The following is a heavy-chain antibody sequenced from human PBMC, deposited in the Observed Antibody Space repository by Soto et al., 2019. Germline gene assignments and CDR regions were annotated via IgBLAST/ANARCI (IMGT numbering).Heavy chain of an antibody. CDR2: ISGSGGNT. D-gene: IGHD6-19*01. J-gene: IGHJ4*02. CDR3: AKDGTLYSSGSLDD. CDR1: GFTCNIYA. V-gene: IGHV3-23*01. Sequence: GWSPRLSCAASGFTCNIYAMSWVRQAPGKGLEWVSAISGSGGNTYYADSVKGRFTISRDNSKNTLYVQMNSLRAEDTAVYYCAKDGTLYSSGSLDDWGQATLVTVAS.